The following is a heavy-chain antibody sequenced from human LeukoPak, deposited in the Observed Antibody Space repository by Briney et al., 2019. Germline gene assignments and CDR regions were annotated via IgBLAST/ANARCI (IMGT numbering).Heavy chain of an antibody. J-gene: IGHJ5*02. CDR1: GGSVSSRHYY. D-gene: IGHD4-11*01. Sequence: KSSETLSLTCSVSGGSVSSRHYYWGWIRQAPGKGLEWIGSIYYSGITYYNPALKSRVTISVDTSKNQFSLKLTSVTAADTAVYYCATSYSNYVRGFDPWGQGTLVTVSS. CDR2: IYYSGIT. V-gene: IGHV4-39*01. CDR3: ATSYSNYVRGFDP.